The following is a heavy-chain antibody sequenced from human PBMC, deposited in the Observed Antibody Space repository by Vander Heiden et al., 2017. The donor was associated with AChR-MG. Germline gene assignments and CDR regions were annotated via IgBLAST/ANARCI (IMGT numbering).Heavy chain of an antibody. CDR3: LCTGYSSSWHDYYYYMDV. V-gene: IGHV3-43*01. CDR1: GFTFVDYP. J-gene: IGHJ6*03. D-gene: IGHD6-13*01. Sequence: EVQLVESGGVVVQPGGSLRLSCPASGFTFVDYPMHWVRQAPGKGLEWVSLISWDGGSTYYADSVKGRCTISRDNSKNSLYLQMNSLRTEDTALYYCLCTGYSSSWHDYYYYMDVWGKGTTVTVSS. CDR2: ISWDGGST.